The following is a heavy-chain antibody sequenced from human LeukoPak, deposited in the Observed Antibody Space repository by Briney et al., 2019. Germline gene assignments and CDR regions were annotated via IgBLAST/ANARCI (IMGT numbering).Heavy chain of an antibody. Sequence: SSETLSLTCAVYGGSFSGYYWSWIRQPPGKGLEWIGEINHSGSTNYNPSLKSRVTISVDTSKNQFSLKLSSVTAADTAVYYCATDDYWGQGTLVTVSS. J-gene: IGHJ4*02. V-gene: IGHV4-34*01. CDR3: ATDDY. CDR2: INHSGST. CDR1: GGSFSGYY.